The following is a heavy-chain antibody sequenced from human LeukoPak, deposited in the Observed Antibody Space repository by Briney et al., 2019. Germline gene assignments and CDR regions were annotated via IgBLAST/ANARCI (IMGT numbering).Heavy chain of an antibody. V-gene: IGHV4-38-2*01. Sequence: SETLSLTCAVSGYSISSGYYWGWIRQPPGKGLEWIGGIYHSRSTYYNPSLRSRVTISVDTSKNQFSLKLTSVTAADTAVYYCVRPRQWLVEIDYWGQGALVTVSS. CDR3: VRPRQWLVEIDY. J-gene: IGHJ4*02. CDR2: IYHSRST. CDR1: GYSISSGYY. D-gene: IGHD6-19*01.